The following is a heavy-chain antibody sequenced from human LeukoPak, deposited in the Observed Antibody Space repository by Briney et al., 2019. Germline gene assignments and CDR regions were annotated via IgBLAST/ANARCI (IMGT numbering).Heavy chain of an antibody. D-gene: IGHD6-19*01. Sequence: GGSLRLSCAASGFTFSSYAMHWVRQAPGKGLVWVSRINNDGSDTKYADSVKGRFIISRDNAKNTLSLQMASLRADDMAVYYCIGSTGWVGNWGQGTLVTVSS. J-gene: IGHJ4*02. V-gene: IGHV3-74*01. CDR2: INNDGSDT. CDR1: GFTFSSYA. CDR3: IGSTGWVGN.